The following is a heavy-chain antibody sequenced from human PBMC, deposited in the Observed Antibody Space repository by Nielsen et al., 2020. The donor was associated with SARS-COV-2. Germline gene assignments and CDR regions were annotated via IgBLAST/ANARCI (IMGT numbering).Heavy chain of an antibody. Sequence: SETLSLTCTVSGDPITIDDYHWSWIRQPPGKGLEWIGYIYYSGTTYSNPSLKSRLTVSVDTSKNQFSLRLRSVTAADTAVYYCARRIGRYFYYYGMDVWGQGTTVTVSS. CDR1: GDPITIDDYH. V-gene: IGHV4-30-4*01. CDR2: IYYSGTT. CDR3: ARRIGRYFYYYGMDV. D-gene: IGHD3-10*01. J-gene: IGHJ6*02.